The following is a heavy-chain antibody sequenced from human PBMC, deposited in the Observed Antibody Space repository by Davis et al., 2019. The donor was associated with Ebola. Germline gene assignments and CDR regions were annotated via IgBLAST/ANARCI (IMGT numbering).Heavy chain of an antibody. CDR1: GYTFTSYG. D-gene: IGHD6-19*01. V-gene: IGHV1-18*01. Sequence: AASVKVSCKASGYTFTSYGISWVRQAPGQGLEWMGWISAYNGNTNYAQKLRGRLTMTTDSSTATVYMELGSLRSDDTADYYCARHHSRGWPLHVFDIWGQGTTVTVSS. J-gene: IGHJ3*02. CDR2: ISAYNGNT. CDR3: ARHHSRGWPLHVFDI.